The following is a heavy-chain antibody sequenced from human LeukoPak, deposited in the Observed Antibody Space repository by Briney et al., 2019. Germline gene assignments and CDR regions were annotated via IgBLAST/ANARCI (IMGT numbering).Heavy chain of an antibody. V-gene: IGHV3-23*01. CDR3: AKLLSGYCSRTSCLNWFDP. D-gene: IGHD2-2*01. CDR2: ISGSDDST. J-gene: IGHJ5*02. Sequence: GGSLRLSCAASGFTFSNYVMSWVRQAPGKGLEWVSAISGSDDSTWYADSVKGRFTVSRDNSKNTLYLQMNSLRAEDTAVYYCAKLLSGYCSRTSCLNWFDPWGQGTLVTVSS. CDR1: GFTFSNYV.